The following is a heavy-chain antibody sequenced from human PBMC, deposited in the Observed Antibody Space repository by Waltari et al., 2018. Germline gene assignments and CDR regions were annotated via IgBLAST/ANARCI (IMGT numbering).Heavy chain of an antibody. V-gene: IGHV3-30*02. CDR2: IWFDGSDK. D-gene: IGHD2-2*02. Sequence: QVNLVESGGGVVQPGGSLRLSCQTSGFTFSHFGMHWVRQAPGKGLEWVALIWFDGSDKFYADSVRGRFTISRDNSARTLYLDMDSLRLDDTAMYYCAKDAFGNTYLDFWGQGTLVTVSS. J-gene: IGHJ4*02. CDR1: GFTFSHFG. CDR3: AKDAFGNTYLDF.